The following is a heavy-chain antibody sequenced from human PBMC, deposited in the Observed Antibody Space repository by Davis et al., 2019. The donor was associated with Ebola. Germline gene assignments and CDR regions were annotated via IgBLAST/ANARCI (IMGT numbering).Heavy chain of an antibody. CDR2: ISHSGST. D-gene: IGHD3-10*01. CDR3: ARTSRIIMVRGVYYFDY. V-gene: IGHV4-31*03. J-gene: IGHJ4*02. CDR1: GDSISRDGYY. Sequence: LTLSCSVSGDSISRDGYYWSWIRQHPGKGLEWIGNISHSGSTSYNPSLKSRVIISVDTSKNQFSLKLSSVTAADTAVYYCARTSRIIMVRGVYYFDYWGQGTLVTVSS.